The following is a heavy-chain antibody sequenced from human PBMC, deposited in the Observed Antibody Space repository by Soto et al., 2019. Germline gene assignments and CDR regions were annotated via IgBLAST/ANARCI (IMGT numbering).Heavy chain of an antibody. CDR2: INHSGST. CDR3: ARGRREYGDYAYYYYYMDV. V-gene: IGHV4-34*01. CDR1: GGSFSGYY. J-gene: IGHJ6*03. Sequence: QVQLQQWGAGLLKPSETLSLTCAVYGGSFSGYYWSWIRQPPGKGLEWIGEINHSGSTNYNPSLKSRVTISVDPSKNQFSLKLSSVTAADTAVYYCARGRREYGDYAYYYYYMDVWGKGTTVTVSS. D-gene: IGHD4-17*01.